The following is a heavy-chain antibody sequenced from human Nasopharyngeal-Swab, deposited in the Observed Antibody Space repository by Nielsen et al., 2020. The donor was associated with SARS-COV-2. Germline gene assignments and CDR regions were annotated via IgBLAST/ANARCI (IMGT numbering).Heavy chain of an antibody. CDR2: INPDSGDT. D-gene: IGHD3-22*01. Sequence: SVNVSCKTSVYTFTDYYIHWLRQVPGQGLEWVGCINPDSGDTRYAQKFQGRVTVTRDRSRRTAYIELSRLRSDDTAVYYCARDYYDNYDSDYWGQGTLVTVSS. V-gene: IGHV1-2*02. J-gene: IGHJ4*02. CDR1: VYTFTDYY. CDR3: ARDYYDNYDSDY.